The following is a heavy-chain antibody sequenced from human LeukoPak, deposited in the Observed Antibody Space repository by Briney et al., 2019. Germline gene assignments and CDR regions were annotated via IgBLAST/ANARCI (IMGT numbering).Heavy chain of an antibody. Sequence: GGSLRLSCAASGFTFSTYWMTWVRQAPGKGLEWVANIKQDGSEKYFVDSVKGRFTISRDNANNSLYLQMNSLRAADTAVYYCARTYDDYRGQIDFWGQGTLVTVSS. V-gene: IGHV3-7*01. CDR3: ARTYDDYRGQIDF. CDR2: IKQDGSEK. D-gene: IGHD4-17*01. CDR1: GFTFSTYW. J-gene: IGHJ4*02.